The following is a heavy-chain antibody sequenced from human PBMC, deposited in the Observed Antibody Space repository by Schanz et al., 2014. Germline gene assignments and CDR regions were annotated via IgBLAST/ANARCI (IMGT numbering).Heavy chain of an antibody. CDR1: GFMFSSYG. CDR3: ARLDPYCRSGTCSRAFDV. Sequence: VQLLESGGGLVQPGGSLRLSCAASGFMFSSYGMHWVRQAPGKGLEWVAVIWYDGSNKYYADSVKGRFTISRDNSKNTLFLQMNSLRTEDTAVYYCARLDPYCRSGTCSRAFDVWGQGTLVTVSS. CDR2: IWYDGSNK. D-gene: IGHD2-15*01. J-gene: IGHJ4*02. V-gene: IGHV3-33*08.